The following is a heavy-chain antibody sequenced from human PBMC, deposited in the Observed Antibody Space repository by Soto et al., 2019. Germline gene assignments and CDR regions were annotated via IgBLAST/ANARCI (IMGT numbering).Heavy chain of an antibody. CDR3: ARDWDHCSGGSCYPSPLDY. J-gene: IGHJ4*02. V-gene: IGHV1-18*01. CDR1: GYTFTSYG. Sequence: ASEKVSCKASGYTFTSYGISWVRQAPGQGLEWMGWISAYNGNTNYALKLQGRVTITTDTSTSTDYMELRSLRSDDTAVNYCARDWDHCSGGSCYPSPLDYWGQGTLVTVSS. CDR2: ISAYNGNT. D-gene: IGHD2-15*01.